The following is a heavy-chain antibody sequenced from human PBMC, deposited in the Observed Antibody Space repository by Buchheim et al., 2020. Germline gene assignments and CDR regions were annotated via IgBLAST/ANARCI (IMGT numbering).Heavy chain of an antibody. CDR1: GGSFSGYY. CDR2: INHSGST. CDR3: ARGAPLDSSSGMLNFDY. V-gene: IGHV4-34*01. D-gene: IGHD6-13*01. J-gene: IGHJ4*02. Sequence: QVQLQQWGAGLLKPSETLSLTCAVYGGSFSGYYWSWIRQPPGKGLEWIGEINHSGSTNYNPSLKSRVTKSVDTSKNQFSLKLSSVTAADTAVYYCARGAPLDSSSGMLNFDYWGQGTL.